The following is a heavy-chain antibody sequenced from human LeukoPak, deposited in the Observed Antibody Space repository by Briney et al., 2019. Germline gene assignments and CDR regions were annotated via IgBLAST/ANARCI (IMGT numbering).Heavy chain of an antibody. J-gene: IGHJ4*02. CDR3: VRVSLGLDY. Sequence: GGSLRLSCAASGFTFSSYEMNWVRQAPGKGLEWVSYISSSGSTIYYADSVKGRFTISRDNAKNSLYLQMNSLRAEDTAVYYCVRVSLGLDYWGQGTLVTVSS. CDR2: ISSSGSTI. V-gene: IGHV3-48*03. CDR1: GFTFSSYE.